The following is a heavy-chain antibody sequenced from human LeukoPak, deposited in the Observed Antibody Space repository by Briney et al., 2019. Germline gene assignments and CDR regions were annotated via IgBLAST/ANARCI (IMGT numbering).Heavy chain of an antibody. CDR2: ISGSGGST. Sequence: PGGSLRLSCAASGFTFSSYAMSWVRQAPGKGLEWVSAISGSGGSTYYADSVKGRFTISGDNSKNTLYLQMNSLRAEDTAVYYCAKVRDVLRYFDWLSTDFDYWGQGTLVTVSS. CDR1: GFTFSSYA. CDR3: AKVRDVLRYFDWLSTDFDY. V-gene: IGHV3-23*01. J-gene: IGHJ4*02. D-gene: IGHD3-9*01.